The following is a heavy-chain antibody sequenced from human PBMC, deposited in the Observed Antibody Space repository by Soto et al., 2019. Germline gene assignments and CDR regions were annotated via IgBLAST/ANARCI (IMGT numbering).Heavy chain of an antibody. Sequence: QVQLVESGGGVVQPGRSLRLSCAASGFTFSSYGMHWVRQAPGKGLEWVAVIWYDGSNKYYADSVKGRFTISRDNSKNXXYLQMNSLRAEDTAVYYCARTLHGLQLVRFFPLDYWGQGTLVTVSS. J-gene: IGHJ4*02. CDR3: ARTLHGLQLVRFFPLDY. CDR1: GFTFSSYG. CDR2: IWYDGSNK. V-gene: IGHV3-33*01. D-gene: IGHD6-6*01.